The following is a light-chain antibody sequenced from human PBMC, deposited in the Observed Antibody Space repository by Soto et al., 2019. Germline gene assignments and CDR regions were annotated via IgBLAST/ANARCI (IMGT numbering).Light chain of an antibody. J-gene: IGLJ2*01. CDR2: EGS. CDR3: CSYAGSSTSGV. V-gene: IGLV2-23*01. Sequence: QSALTQPASVSGSPGQSFTISCTGTSSDVGSYNLVSWYQQHPGKAPKLMIYEGSKRPSGVSNRFSGSKSGNTASLTISGLQAEDEADYYCCSYAGSSTSGVFGGGTKVTVL. CDR1: SSDVGSYNL.